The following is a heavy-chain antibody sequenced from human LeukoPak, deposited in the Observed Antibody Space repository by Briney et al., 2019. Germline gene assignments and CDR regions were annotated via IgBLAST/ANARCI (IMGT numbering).Heavy chain of an antibody. D-gene: IGHD3-10*01. CDR2: IYWDDDK. CDR1: GSSLSTSGVG. J-gene: IGHJ4*02. V-gene: IGHV2-5*02. Sequence: SGPTLVNPTQTLTLTCTFSGSSLSTSGVGVGWIRQPPGKALEWLALIYWDDDKRYSPSLKSRLTITKDTSKNQVVLTMTNMDPVDTATYYCARAPITMVRGVIMSDFDYWGQGTLVTVSS. CDR3: ARAPITMVRGVIMSDFDY.